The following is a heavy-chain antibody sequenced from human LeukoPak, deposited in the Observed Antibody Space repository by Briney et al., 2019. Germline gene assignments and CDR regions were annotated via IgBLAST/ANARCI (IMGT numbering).Heavy chain of an antibody. V-gene: IGHV1-2*02. Sequence: ASVKVSCKASGYTFTGYYMHWVRQAPGQGLEWMGWINPNSGGTNYAQKFQGRVTMTRDTSISTAYMELSRLRSDDTAVYYCARGGTSSGYYYGDDAFDIWGQGTMVTVSS. CDR2: INPNSGGT. D-gene: IGHD3-22*01. J-gene: IGHJ3*02. CDR3: ARGGTSSGYYYGDDAFDI. CDR1: GYTFTGYY.